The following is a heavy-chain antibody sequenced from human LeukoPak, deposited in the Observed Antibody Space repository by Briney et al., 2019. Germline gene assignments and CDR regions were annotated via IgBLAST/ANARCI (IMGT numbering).Heavy chain of an antibody. Sequence: SQTLSLTCAISGDSIFTNNVAWNWIKQSPSRGLEWLGRTYYRSKWSFDYAVSVKSRITINADTSKNQFSLQLSSVTPEDTAVYYCARGKYTSFDNWGQGTLVTVSS. J-gene: IGHJ4*02. V-gene: IGHV6-1*01. CDR2: TYYRSKWSF. CDR3: ARGKYTSFDN. CDR1: GDSIFTNNVA. D-gene: IGHD6-6*01.